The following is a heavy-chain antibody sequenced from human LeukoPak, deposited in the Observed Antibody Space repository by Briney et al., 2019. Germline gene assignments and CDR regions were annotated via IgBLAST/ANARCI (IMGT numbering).Heavy chain of an antibody. CDR2: IRYDGSNK. CDR1: GFTFSSYG. D-gene: IGHD5-12*01. CDR3: ARSGPIVAMTIGNAFDI. Sequence: GGSLRLSCAASGFTFSSYGMHWVRQAPGKGLEWVAFIRYDGSNKYYADSVKGRFTISRDNSKNTLYLQMNSLRDEDTAVYYCARSGPIVAMTIGNAFDIWGQGTMVTVSS. J-gene: IGHJ3*02. V-gene: IGHV3-30*02.